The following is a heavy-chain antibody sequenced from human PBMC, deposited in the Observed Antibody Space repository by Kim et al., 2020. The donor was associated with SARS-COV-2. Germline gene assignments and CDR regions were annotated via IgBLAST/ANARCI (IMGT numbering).Heavy chain of an antibody. CDR1: GGSISSYY. CDR2: IYYSGST. J-gene: IGHJ6*02. V-gene: IGHV4-59*08. CDR3: ARLPPGYYYYGMDV. Sequence: SETLSLTCTVSGGSISSYYWSWIRQPPGKGLEWIGYIYYSGSTNYNPSLKSRVTISVDTSKNQFSLKLSSVTAADTAVYYCARLPPGYYYYGMDVWGQGTTVTVSS.